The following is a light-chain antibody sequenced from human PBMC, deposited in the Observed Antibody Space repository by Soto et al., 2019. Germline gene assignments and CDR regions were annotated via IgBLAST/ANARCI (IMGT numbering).Light chain of an antibody. CDR3: GTWDSSLDAWV. V-gene: IGLV1-51*01. J-gene: IGLJ3*02. Sequence: QSVLTQPPSVSAAPGQKVTIACSGSPANIRDNYVSWYQQVPGTAPKLFIYHNVKRLPGIPDRFSGSKSGTSATLAIAGLQTGDDADYYCGTWDSSLDAWVFGGGTKVTVL. CDR1: PANIRDNY. CDR2: HNV.